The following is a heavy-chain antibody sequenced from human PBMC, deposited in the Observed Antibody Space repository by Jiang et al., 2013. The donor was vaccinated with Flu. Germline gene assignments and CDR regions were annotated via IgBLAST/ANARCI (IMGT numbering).Heavy chain of an antibody. CDR3: ATLRGSSYDTYLADF. CDR1: GFTFSYYR. D-gene: IGHD2-2*01. CDR2: LWHDGSNK. J-gene: IGHJ4*02. V-gene: IGHV3-30*02. Sequence: VQLLESGGGVVQPGGSLRLSCAASGFTFSYYRMHWVRQSPGKGLEWVASLWHDGSNKFYADSVRGRFTISRDNSKNTVFLQMNGLRPEDAALYYCATLRGSSYDTYLADFWGQGTLVTVSS.